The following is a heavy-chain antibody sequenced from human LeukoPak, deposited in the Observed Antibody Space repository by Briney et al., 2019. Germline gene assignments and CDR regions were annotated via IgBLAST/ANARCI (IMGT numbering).Heavy chain of an antibody. V-gene: IGHV3-21*01. Sequence: PGGSLRLSCAASGFTFNSYTMNWVRQAPGKGLEWVSSISSSSSYIYYADSVKGRFTISRDNAKNSLYLQMNSLRAEDTAVYFCARGSGYCTSTSCYVYYYYGMDVWGQGTTVTVSS. CDR1: GFTFNSYT. CDR2: ISSSSSYI. D-gene: IGHD2-2*01. J-gene: IGHJ6*02. CDR3: ARGSGYCTSTSCYVYYYYGMDV.